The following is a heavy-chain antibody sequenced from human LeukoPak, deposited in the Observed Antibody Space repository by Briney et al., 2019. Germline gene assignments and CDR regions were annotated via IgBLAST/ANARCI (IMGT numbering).Heavy chain of an antibody. D-gene: IGHD3-22*01. CDR3: ARTRGRVNYYDSSGYTRGFDY. CDR2: INHSGST. CDR1: GGSFSGYY. Sequence: PSETLSLTCAVYGGSFSGYYWSWIRQPPGKGLEWIGEINHSGSTNYNPSLKSRVTISVDTSKNQFSLKLSSVTAADTAVYYCARTRGRVNYYDSSGYTRGFDYWGQGTLVTVSS. V-gene: IGHV4-34*01. J-gene: IGHJ4*02.